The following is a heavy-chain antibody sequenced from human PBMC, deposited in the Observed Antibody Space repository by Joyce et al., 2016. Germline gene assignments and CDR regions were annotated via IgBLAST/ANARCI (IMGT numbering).Heavy chain of an antibody. D-gene: IGHD2-21*01. CDR1: GYTLSAYY. Sequence: QVQLVQSGAELNKPGASVKVSCKASGYTLSAYYMHWVRQAPGQGLEWMGWINPNSGDTNDAQKFQGRVTMTRDTSISTGYMELKRLTSDDTAVYYCARDQGRHSIGGMDVWGQGTTVTVSS. J-gene: IGHJ6*02. V-gene: IGHV1-2*02. CDR3: ARDQGRHSIGGMDV. CDR2: INPNSGDT.